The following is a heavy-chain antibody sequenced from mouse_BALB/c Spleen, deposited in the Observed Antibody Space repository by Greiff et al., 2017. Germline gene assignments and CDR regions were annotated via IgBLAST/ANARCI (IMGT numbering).Heavy chain of an antibody. Sequence: EVQLQQSGAELVKPGASVKLSCTASGFNIKDTYMHWVKQRPEQGLEWIGRIDPANGNTKYDPTFQGKATISADTSSNTAYLQLSSLTSEDTAVYYCARWLLRAMDYWGQGTSVTVSS. J-gene: IGHJ4*01. CDR3: ARWLLRAMDY. CDR2: IDPANGNT. CDR1: GFNIKDTY. V-gene: IGHV14-3*02. D-gene: IGHD2-3*01.